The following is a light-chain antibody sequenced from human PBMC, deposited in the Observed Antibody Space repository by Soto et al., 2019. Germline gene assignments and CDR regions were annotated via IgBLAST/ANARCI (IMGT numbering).Light chain of an antibody. CDR1: QSVDIN. J-gene: IGKJ1*01. Sequence: EIVLTRSRATLAVSPGERVTLSCRASQSVDINLAWYQQKTGQAPRLVIYGASTRATDMSGTFSGRGSGTEFTLTINNLRPEDFAVYYCQQYRGWPRTFGQGTKVDI. V-gene: IGKV3-15*01. CDR2: GAS. CDR3: QQYRGWPRT.